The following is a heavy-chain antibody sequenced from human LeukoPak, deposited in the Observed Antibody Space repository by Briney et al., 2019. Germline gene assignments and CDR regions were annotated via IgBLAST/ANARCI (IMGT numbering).Heavy chain of an antibody. Sequence: ASVKVSCKASGYTFTSYDINWVRQATGQGLEWMGWMNPNSGNTGYAQKFQGRVTMTRDTSTSTVYMELSSLRSEDTAVYYCARDLGDTMVRGVIVYWGQGTLVTVSS. D-gene: IGHD3-10*01. V-gene: IGHV1-8*02. CDR1: GYTFTSYD. CDR3: ARDLGDTMVRGVIVY. CDR2: MNPNSGNT. J-gene: IGHJ4*02.